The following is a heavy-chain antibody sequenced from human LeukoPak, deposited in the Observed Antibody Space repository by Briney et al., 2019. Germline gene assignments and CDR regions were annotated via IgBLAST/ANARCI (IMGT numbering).Heavy chain of an antibody. CDR3: AREVDSSSWYGDYYHYYMDV. CDR1: GGSFSGYY. V-gene: IGHV4-34*01. J-gene: IGHJ6*03. D-gene: IGHD6-13*01. CDR2: INDSGST. Sequence: PSETLSLTCAVSGGSFSGYYWTWGRHPPRKGLEWSGEINDSGSTSYNPSLKSRVTISVDTSKNQFSLKLRSVTAADTAVYYCAREVDSSSWYGDYYHYYMDVWGKGTTVTVSS.